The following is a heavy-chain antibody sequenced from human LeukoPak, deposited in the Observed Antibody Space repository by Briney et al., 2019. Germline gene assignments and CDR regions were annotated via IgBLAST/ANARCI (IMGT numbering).Heavy chain of an antibody. Sequence: GGSLRLSCAASGFTFNTYGMSWVRQTPGKGLEWVSAISDSGGSTYYADSVKGRFTISRDNSKNTLYLQMNSLRAEDTALYYCAKPGGPSNYYFDYWGQGALVTVSS. CDR3: AKPGGPSNYYFDY. D-gene: IGHD2-8*02. V-gene: IGHV3-23*01. J-gene: IGHJ4*02. CDR2: ISDSGGST. CDR1: GFTFNTYG.